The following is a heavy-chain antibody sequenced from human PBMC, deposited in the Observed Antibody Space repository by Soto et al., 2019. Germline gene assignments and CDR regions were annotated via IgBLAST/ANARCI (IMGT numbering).Heavy chain of an antibody. CDR1: GFTFTSSA. CDR3: AAGGGPSVYFDY. D-gene: IGHD2-15*01. CDR2: IVVGSGNT. Sequence: ASVKVSCKASGFTFTSSAVQWVRQARGQRLEWIGWIVVGSGNTNYAQKFQERVTITRDMSTSTAYMELSSLRSEDTAVYYCAAGGGPSVYFDYWAQGALVTVSS. J-gene: IGHJ4*02. V-gene: IGHV1-58*01.